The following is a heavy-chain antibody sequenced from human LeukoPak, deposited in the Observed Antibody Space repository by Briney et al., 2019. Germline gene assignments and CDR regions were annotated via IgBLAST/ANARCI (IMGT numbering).Heavy chain of an antibody. CDR1: GGSISSGSYY. CDR2: IYSSGST. J-gene: IGHJ5*02. Sequence: SETLSLTCTVSGGSISSGSYYGCWIRQPAGEGLEWIGRIYSSGSTNYNPSLKRRATISVGTYKNQFSLKLSSVTAADTAVYYCARGDYCSSTSCYSDWFDPWGQGTLVTVS. D-gene: IGHD2-2*01. V-gene: IGHV4-61*02. CDR3: ARGDYCSSTSCYSDWFDP.